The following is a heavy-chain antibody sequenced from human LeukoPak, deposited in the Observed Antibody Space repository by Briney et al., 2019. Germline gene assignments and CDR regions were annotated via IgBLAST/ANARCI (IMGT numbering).Heavy chain of an antibody. V-gene: IGHV4-39*07. D-gene: IGHD3-22*01. CDR1: GGSISSSSYY. CDR2: IYYSGST. Sequence: SETLSLTCTVSGGSISSSSYYWGWIRQPPGKGLEWIGSIYYSGSTYYNPSLKSRFTISVDTSKNPFSLKLSSVTAADTAVYYCARGYYDSSGYLDAFDIWGQGTMVTVSS. J-gene: IGHJ3*02. CDR3: ARGYYDSSGYLDAFDI.